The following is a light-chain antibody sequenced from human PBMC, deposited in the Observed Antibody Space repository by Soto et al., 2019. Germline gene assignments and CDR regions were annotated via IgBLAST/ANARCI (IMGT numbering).Light chain of an antibody. V-gene: IGKV1-5*02. CDR1: QSVSTR. Sequence: DIQMTQSPSSLSASVGDRVTIICRASQSVSTRLAWYQQKPGKAPKVLIYDASSWAGGVPSRFTGSGSGTEFTLTINSLQPYDFATYSCQQYSVYWTFGQGTKVEIK. CDR2: DAS. J-gene: IGKJ1*01. CDR3: QQYSVYWT.